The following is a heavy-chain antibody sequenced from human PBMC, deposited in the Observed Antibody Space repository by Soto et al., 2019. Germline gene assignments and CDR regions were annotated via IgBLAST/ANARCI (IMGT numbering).Heavy chain of an antibody. J-gene: IGHJ6*02. CDR1: WYNFTSYW. CDR2: IYPGDSDT. CDR3: ARSRSYYDFWSGYYYYYGMDV. D-gene: IGHD3-3*01. V-gene: IGHV5-51*01. Sequence: PGESLKNSWKGSWYNFTSYWIGWVRQMPGKGLEWMGIIYPGDSDTRYSPSFQGQVTISADKSISTAYLQWSSLKASDTAMYYCARSRSYYDFWSGYYYYYGMDVWGQGTTVTVSS.